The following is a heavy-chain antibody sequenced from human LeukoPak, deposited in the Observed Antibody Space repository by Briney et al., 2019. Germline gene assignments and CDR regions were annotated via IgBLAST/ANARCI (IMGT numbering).Heavy chain of an antibody. CDR2: ISAYNGNT. J-gene: IGHJ4*02. CDR3: ARDIVATIGAGY. V-gene: IGHV1-18*01. Sequence: GASVKLSCKAYGYTFTSYGISWVRQAPGQGLEWMEWISAYNGNTNYAQNLQGRVTMTTDTSTSTAYMELRSLRSDDAAVYYCARDIVATIGAGYWGQGALVTVSS. D-gene: IGHD5-12*01. CDR1: GYTFTSYG.